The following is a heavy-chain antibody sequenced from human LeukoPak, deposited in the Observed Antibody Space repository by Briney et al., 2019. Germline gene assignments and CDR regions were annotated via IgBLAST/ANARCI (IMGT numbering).Heavy chain of an antibody. CDR1: GGSFSGYY. CDR3: ARVGNYYGSGSYYTTRYYFDY. D-gene: IGHD3-10*01. V-gene: IGHV4-34*01. CDR2: INHSGST. J-gene: IGHJ4*02. Sequence: SETLSLTCAVYGGSFSGYYWSWIRQPPGKGLEWIGEINHSGSTNYNPSLKSRVTISVDTSKNQFSLKLSSVTAADTAVYYCARVGNYYGSGSYYTTRYYFDYWGQGTLVTVSP.